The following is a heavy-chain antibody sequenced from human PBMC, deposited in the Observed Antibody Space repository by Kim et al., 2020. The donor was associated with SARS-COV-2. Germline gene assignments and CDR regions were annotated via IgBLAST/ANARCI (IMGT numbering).Heavy chain of an antibody. J-gene: IGHJ4*02. CDR1: GYSISSGYY. D-gene: IGHD4-17*01. CDR3: ARHDYGGPIDY. V-gene: IGHV4-38-2*02. CDR2: VYHSGST. Sequence: SETLSLTCTVSGYSISSGYYWGWIRQPPGKGLEWIGSVYHSGSTYYNPSLKSRVTISVDTSKNQFSLKLSSETAADTAVYYCARHDYGGPIDYWGQGTL.